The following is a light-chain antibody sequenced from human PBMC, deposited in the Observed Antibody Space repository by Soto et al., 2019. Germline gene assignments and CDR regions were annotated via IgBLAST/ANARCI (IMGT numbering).Light chain of an antibody. Sequence: EIVMTQSPATLSVSPGERATLSCRASQSVNSNLVWYRKKPGQAPRLLISDASTRATGVPARFSGSGSGTEFTLTISSLQSEDSGIYYCQQYNFWPPLTFGGGTKVEIK. CDR1: QSVNSN. CDR3: QQYNFWPPLT. J-gene: IGKJ4*01. V-gene: IGKV3-15*01. CDR2: DAS.